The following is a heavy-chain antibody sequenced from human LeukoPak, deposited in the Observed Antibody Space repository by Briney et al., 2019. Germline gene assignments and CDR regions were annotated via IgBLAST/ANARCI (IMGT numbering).Heavy chain of an antibody. V-gene: IGHV4-4*07. Sequence: SETLSLTCTVSGGSISSYYWSWIRQPAGKGLEWIGRIYTSGSTNYNPSLKSRVTMSVDTSKNQFSLKLSSVTAADTAVYYCARAGKYSSSSKFYYFDYWGQGTLVTVSS. J-gene: IGHJ4*02. CDR1: GGSISSYY. CDR3: ARAGKYSSSSKFYYFDY. D-gene: IGHD6-6*01. CDR2: IYTSGST.